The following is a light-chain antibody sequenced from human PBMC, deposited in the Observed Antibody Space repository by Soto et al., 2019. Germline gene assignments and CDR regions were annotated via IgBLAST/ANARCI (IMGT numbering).Light chain of an antibody. CDR2: NDS. J-gene: IGLJ2*01. CDR3: YSAAGINLVV. Sequence: SYELTQPSSVSVSPGQTARITCSGDVLAKKYARWFQQKPGQAPVLLIYNDSERPSGIPERFSGSTSGSTVTLTISGAQVEEEADSYCYSAAGINLVVFGGGTKLTVL. V-gene: IGLV3-27*01. CDR1: VLAKKY.